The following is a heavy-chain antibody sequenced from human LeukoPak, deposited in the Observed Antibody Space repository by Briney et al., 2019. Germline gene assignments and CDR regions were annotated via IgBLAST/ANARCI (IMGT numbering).Heavy chain of an antibody. J-gene: IGHJ5*02. CDR3: ARGGYCSSTSCSRTYLRNWFDP. Sequence: PSETLSLTCAVYGGSFSGYYWSWIRQPPGKGLEWIGEINHSGSTNYSPSLKSRVTISVDTSKNQFSLKLSSVTAADTAVYYCARGGYCSSTSCSRTYLRNWFDPWGQGTLVTVSS. CDR2: INHSGST. D-gene: IGHD2-2*01. CDR1: GGSFSGYY. V-gene: IGHV4-34*01.